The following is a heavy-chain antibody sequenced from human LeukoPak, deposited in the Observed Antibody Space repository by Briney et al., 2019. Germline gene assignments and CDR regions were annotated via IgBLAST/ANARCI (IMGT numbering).Heavy chain of an antibody. CDR1: GFTFSSYS. CDR2: ISSSSSTI. Sequence: GGSLRLSCAASGFTFSSYSMNWVRQAPGKGLEWVSYISSSSSTIYYADSVKGRFTISRDNAKNSLYLQMNSLRAEDTALYYCARVIPPLVYMDVWGKGTTVTVSS. V-gene: IGHV3-48*04. J-gene: IGHJ6*03. CDR3: ARVIPPLVYMDV. D-gene: IGHD2-21*01.